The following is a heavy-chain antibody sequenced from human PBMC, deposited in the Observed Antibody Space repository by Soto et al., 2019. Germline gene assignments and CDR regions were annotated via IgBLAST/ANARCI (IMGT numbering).Heavy chain of an antibody. CDR1: GGTFSSYA. D-gene: IGHD6-13*01. CDR2: IIPIFGTA. V-gene: IGHV1-69*01. J-gene: IGHJ5*02. CDR3: ARNPNPFIAAAGTGWFDP. Sequence: HVKLVQSGAEVKKPGSSVKVSCKASGGTFSSYAISWVRHAPGQGLEWMGGIIPIFGTANYAQKFQGRVTITADESTSTAYMELRSLRSEDTAVYYCARNPNPFIAAAGTGWFDPWGQGTLVTVSS.